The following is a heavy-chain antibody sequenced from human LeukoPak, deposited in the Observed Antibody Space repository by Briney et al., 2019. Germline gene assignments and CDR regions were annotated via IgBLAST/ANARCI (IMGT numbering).Heavy chain of an antibody. D-gene: IGHD3-3*01. CDR3: ARDSNVRFLEWRDFDY. Sequence: PGGSLRLSCAASGFTFSSYWMSWVRQAPGKGLEWVANIKQDGSEKYYVDSVKGRFTISRDNAKNSLYLQMNSLRAEDTAVYYCARDSNVRFLEWRDFDYWGQGTLVSVSS. J-gene: IGHJ4*02. CDR1: GFTFSSYW. CDR2: IKQDGSEK. V-gene: IGHV3-7*01.